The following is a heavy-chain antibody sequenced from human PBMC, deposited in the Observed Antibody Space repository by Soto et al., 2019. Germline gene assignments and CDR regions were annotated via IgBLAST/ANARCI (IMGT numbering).Heavy chain of an antibody. CDR2: ISGSGAST. V-gene: IGHV3-23*01. Sequence: EVQLLESGGGLVQPGGSLRLSCAASAFTFTNYAMSWVRQAPGKGLEWVSAISGSGASTYYADFVKGRFTISRDNSKNTLYLQMNSLRAEDTAVYYCASHLTAGQLGALYYWGQRTLVTVSS. CDR3: ASHLTAGQLGALYY. CDR1: AFTFTNYA. D-gene: IGHD6-13*01. J-gene: IGHJ4*02.